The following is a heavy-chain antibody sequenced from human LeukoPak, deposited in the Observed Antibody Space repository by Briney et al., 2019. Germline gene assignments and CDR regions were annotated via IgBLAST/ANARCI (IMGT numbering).Heavy chain of an antibody. CDR3: ARDSTTVVTAEDY. CDR2: IYYSGST. Sequence: SETLSLTCTVSGGSISSSSYYWDWIRQPPGKGLEWIGSIYYSGSTYYNPSLKSRVTISVDTSKNQFSLKLSSVTAADTAVYYCARDSTTVVTAEDYWGQGTLVTVSS. D-gene: IGHD4-23*01. J-gene: IGHJ4*02. V-gene: IGHV4-39*07. CDR1: GGSISSSSYY.